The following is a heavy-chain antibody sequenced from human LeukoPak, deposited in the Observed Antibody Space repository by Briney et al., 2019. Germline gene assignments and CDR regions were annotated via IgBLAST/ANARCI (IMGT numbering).Heavy chain of an antibody. Sequence: GGSLRLSCAASGFTFSSYSMNWVRQAPGKGLECVSSISSSSSYIYYADSVKGRFTISRDNAKNSLYLQMNSLRAEDTAVYYCARAGQLAAPHDLWGRGTLVTVSS. D-gene: IGHD6-6*01. CDR3: ARAGQLAAPHDL. V-gene: IGHV3-21*04. CDR1: GFTFSSYS. J-gene: IGHJ2*01. CDR2: ISSSSSYI.